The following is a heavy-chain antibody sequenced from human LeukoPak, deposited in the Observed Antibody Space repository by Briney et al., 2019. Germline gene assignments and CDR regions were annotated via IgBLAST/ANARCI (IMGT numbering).Heavy chain of an antibody. D-gene: IGHD3-16*02. V-gene: IGHV5-10-1*01. Sequence: GESLKISCKGSGYSFTSYWISWVRQMPGKVLEWMGRIDPSDSYTNYSPSFQGHVTISADKSISTAYLQWSSLKASDTAMYYCARLMITFGGVIVPYFDYWGQGTLVTVSS. CDR3: ARLMITFGGVIVPYFDY. CDR1: GYSFTSYW. J-gene: IGHJ4*02. CDR2: IDPSDSYT.